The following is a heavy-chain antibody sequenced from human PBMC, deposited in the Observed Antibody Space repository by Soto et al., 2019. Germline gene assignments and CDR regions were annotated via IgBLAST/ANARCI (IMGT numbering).Heavy chain of an antibody. V-gene: IGHV1-2*04. J-gene: IGHJ4*02. CDR2: INPNSGGT. D-gene: IGHD6-19*01. CDR3: ARSRYPRGSGWYDY. CDR1: GYTFTGYY. Sequence: QVQLVQSGAEVKKPGASVKVSCKASGYTFTGYYMHWVRQAPGQGLEWMGWINPNSGGTNYAQKFQGWVTMTRDTSISSAYMDLRRLRSDDTAVYYCARSRYPRGSGWYDYWGQGTLVTVSS.